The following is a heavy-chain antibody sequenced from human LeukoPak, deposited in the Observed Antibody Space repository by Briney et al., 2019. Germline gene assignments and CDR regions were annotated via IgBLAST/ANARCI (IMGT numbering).Heavy chain of an antibody. CDR2: IYPGDSDT. Sequence: GASLQISCKGSGYSFTSYWIGWVRQMPGKGLEWMGIIYPGDSDTRYSPSFQGQVTISADKSISTAYLQWSSLKASDTAMYYCAVGPAMVTGWFDPWGQGTLVTVSS. V-gene: IGHV5-51*01. J-gene: IGHJ5*02. CDR3: AVGPAMVTGWFDP. CDR1: GYSFTSYW. D-gene: IGHD5-18*01.